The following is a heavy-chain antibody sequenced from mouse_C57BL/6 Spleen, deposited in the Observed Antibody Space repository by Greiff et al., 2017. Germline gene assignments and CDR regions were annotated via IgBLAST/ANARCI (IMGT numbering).Heavy chain of an antibody. CDR2: ILPGSGST. Sequence: QVQLKESGAELMKPGASVKLSCTATGYTFTGYWIEWVKQRPGHGLEWIGEILPGSGSTNYNAKFKGKATFTADTSSNTAYMQLSSLTTEDSAIYYCARWQLRYEAMDYGGQGTSAAVSA. D-gene: IGHD3-2*02. J-gene: IGHJ4*01. CDR1: GYTFTGYW. V-gene: IGHV1-9*01. CDR3: ARWQLRYEAMDY.